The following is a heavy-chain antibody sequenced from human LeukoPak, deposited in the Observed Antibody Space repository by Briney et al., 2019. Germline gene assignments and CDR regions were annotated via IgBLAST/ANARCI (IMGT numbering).Heavy chain of an antibody. D-gene: IGHD3-10*01. Sequence: QPGGSLTLACAASGFTFSSYWMSWVRQAPGKGLEWVANIKQDGSEKYYVDSVKGRFTISRDNAKNSLYLQMNSLRAEDTAVYYCARDEGSGSYYARAHAVADYWGQGTLVTVSS. V-gene: IGHV3-7*01. CDR2: IKQDGSEK. CDR3: ARDEGSGSYYARAHAVADY. J-gene: IGHJ4*02. CDR1: GFTFSSYW.